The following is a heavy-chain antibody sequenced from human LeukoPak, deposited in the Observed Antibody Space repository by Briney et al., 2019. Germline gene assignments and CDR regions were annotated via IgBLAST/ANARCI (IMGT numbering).Heavy chain of an antibody. CDR1: GGSISSSSYY. V-gene: IGHV4-39*07. D-gene: IGHD3-22*01. J-gene: IGHJ6*02. CDR3: ARGGIVVVTTVVYYYGMDV. CDR2: IYYSGST. Sequence: SETLSLTCTVSGGSISSSSYYWGWIRQPPGKGLEWIGSIYYSGSTYYNPSLKSRVTISLDTSKRQISLKLTSVTAADTAVYYCARGGIVVVTTVVYYYGMDVWGQGTTVTVSS.